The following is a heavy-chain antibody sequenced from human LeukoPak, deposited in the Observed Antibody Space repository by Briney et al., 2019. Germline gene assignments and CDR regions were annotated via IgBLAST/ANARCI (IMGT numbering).Heavy chain of an antibody. D-gene: IGHD1-26*01. J-gene: IGHJ4*02. CDR3: AKDLRSGSYDY. V-gene: IGHV3-30*18. CDR2: ISYDGSNK. CDR1: GFTFGSYG. Sequence: GGSLRLSCAASGFTFGSYGMHWVRQAPGKGLEWVAVISYDGSNKYYADSVKGRFTISRDNSKNTLYLQMNSLRAEDTAVYYCAKDLRSGSYDYWGQGTLVTVSS.